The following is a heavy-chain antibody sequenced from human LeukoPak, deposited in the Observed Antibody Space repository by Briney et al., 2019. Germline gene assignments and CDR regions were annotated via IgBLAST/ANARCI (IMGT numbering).Heavy chain of an antibody. J-gene: IGHJ4*02. CDR3: ARDEYDGDY. D-gene: IGHD3-3*01. CDR1: GYTFINYY. CDR2: INPSSGST. Sequence: ASVKVSCKASGYTFINYYMHWVRQAPGQGLEWMGIINPSSGSTTYAQKFQGRVTVTRDTSTSTVYMELSSLRSEDTAVYYCARDEYDGDYWGQGTLVTVSS. V-gene: IGHV1-46*01.